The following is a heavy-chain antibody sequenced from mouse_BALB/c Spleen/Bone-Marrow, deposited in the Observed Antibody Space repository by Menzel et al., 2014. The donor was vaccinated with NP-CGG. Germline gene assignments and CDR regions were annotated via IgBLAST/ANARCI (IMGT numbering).Heavy chain of an antibody. Sequence: VQLQQSGAELVKPGASVKLSCSASGFNIKDTYMHWVKQRPEQGLEWIGRIDPANGNTKYDPKFQDKATITADTSSNTVDLQLSSLTSEDTAVYYCARQEFAIYWYFDVWGAGTTVTVSS. J-gene: IGHJ1*01. CDR3: ARQEFAIYWYFDV. CDR2: IDPANGNT. V-gene: IGHV14-3*02. CDR1: GFNIKDTY. D-gene: IGHD1-3*01.